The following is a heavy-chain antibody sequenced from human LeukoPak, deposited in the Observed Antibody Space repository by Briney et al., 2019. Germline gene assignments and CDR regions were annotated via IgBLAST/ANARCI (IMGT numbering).Heavy chain of an antibody. Sequence: GESLQISCKGSGYSFTSYWIGWVRQMPGKGLEWMGIIYPGDSDTRYSPSFQGQVTISADKSISTAYLQWSSLKASDTAMYYCARQAAYYDSSVYPVADYWGQGTLVP. V-gene: IGHV5-51*01. CDR1: GYSFTSYW. D-gene: IGHD3-22*01. J-gene: IGHJ4*02. CDR3: ARQAAYYDSSVYPVADY. CDR2: IYPGDSDT.